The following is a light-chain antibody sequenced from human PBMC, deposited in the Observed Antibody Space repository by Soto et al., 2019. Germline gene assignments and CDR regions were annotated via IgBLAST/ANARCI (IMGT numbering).Light chain of an antibody. CDR3: QQGHSIPLT. CDR1: QSISSY. CDR2: AAS. V-gene: IGKV1-39*01. Sequence: DIQMTQSPSSLSASVGDRVTITCRASQSISSYLNWYQQKPGKAPKLLIYAASSLQSGVPSRFSGSGSGTDFTLTISSVQPEDFATYYCQQGHSIPLTFGGGTKVDIK. J-gene: IGKJ4*02.